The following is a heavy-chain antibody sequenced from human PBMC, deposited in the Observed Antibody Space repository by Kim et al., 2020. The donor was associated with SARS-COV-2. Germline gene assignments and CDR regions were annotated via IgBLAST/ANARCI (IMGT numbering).Heavy chain of an antibody. CDR1: GGSISSSSYH. D-gene: IGHD3-22*01. CDR3: AKSWYDSSGDPDAFDI. J-gene: IGHJ3*02. V-gene: IGHV4-39*01. Sequence: SETLSLTCTVYGGSISSSSYHWGWVRQPPGKGLEWIGSLYYSGNTYYKPSLKSRVTISADMSKNQFSLRLSSVTASDTAIYYCAKSWYDSSGDPDAFDIWGQGTMVTVSS. CDR2: LYYSGNT.